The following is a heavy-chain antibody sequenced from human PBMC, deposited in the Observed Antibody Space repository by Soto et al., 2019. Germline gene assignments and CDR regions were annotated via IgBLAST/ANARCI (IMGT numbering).Heavy chain of an antibody. CDR1: GFSVSSKY. V-gene: IGHV3-66*01. D-gene: IGHD2-8*01. Sequence: EVQLVESGGDLVQPGGTLRLSCAASGFSVSSKYMSWVRQAPGKGLERVSLIQSGGTTYYTGSVKGRFTISRDYSANTLFLEMNSVRVEDTAVYYCTRDDVRFNGNTYHGVPMDVWGKGTTVTV. CDR2: IQSGGTT. J-gene: IGHJ6*03. CDR3: TRDDVRFNGNTYHGVPMDV.